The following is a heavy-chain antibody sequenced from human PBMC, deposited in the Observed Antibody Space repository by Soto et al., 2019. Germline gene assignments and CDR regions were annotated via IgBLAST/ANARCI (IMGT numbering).Heavy chain of an antibody. V-gene: IGHV1-69*13. CDR1: GGTFSSYA. CDR2: IIPIFGTA. CDR3: ARGGPVDTAMDDYYYYGMDV. Sequence: GASVKVSCKASGGTFSSYAISWVRQAPGQGLEWMGGIIPIFGTANYAQKFQGRVTITADESTSTAYMELSSLRSEDTAVCYCARGGPVDTAMDDYYYYGMDVWGQGTTVTVSS. J-gene: IGHJ6*02. D-gene: IGHD5-18*01.